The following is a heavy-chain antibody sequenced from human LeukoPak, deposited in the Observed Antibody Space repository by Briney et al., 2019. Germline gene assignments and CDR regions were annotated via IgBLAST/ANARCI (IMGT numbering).Heavy chain of an antibody. CDR2: ISAYNGNT. D-gene: IGHD6-13*01. Sequence: ASVKVSCKASGYTFTSYGISWVRQAPGQGLEWMGWISAYNGNTNCAQKLQGRVTMTRNTSISTAYMELSSLRFEDTAVYYCARGAGGSSWYSYWGQGTLVTVSS. J-gene: IGHJ4*02. CDR1: GYTFTSYG. V-gene: IGHV1-18*01. CDR3: ARGAGGSSWYSY.